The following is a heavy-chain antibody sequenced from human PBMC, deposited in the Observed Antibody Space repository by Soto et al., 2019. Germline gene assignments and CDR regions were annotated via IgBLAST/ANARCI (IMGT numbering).Heavy chain of an antibody. CDR1: GFTFNSFA. V-gene: IGHV3-30*18. Sequence: QVQLVESGGGVVHPGTSLRLSCVTSGFTFNSFAMDWVRQAPGKGLEWVAAISFDGRDISYRESVKGRFTISRDKFKNTVYLQMNSLRPEDTAVYYCAKESLDYFDSGRFYAPAFDHWGQGTLVTVSS. CDR3: AKESLDYFDSGRFYAPAFDH. D-gene: IGHD3-10*01. J-gene: IGHJ4*02. CDR2: ISFDGRDI.